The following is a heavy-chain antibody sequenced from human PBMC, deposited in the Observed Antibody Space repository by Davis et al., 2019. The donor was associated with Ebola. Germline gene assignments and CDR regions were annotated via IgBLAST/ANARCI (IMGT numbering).Heavy chain of an antibody. Sequence: GESLKISCAASGFTFSSYAMSWVRQAPGKGLEWVSAISGSGGSTYYADSVKGRFTISRDNSKNTLYLQMNSLRAEDTAVYYCVIWRVVDGPEWYWGQGTLVTVSS. CDR1: GFTFSSYA. CDR2: ISGSGGST. D-gene: IGHD2-15*01. V-gene: IGHV3-23*01. J-gene: IGHJ4*02. CDR3: VIWRVVDGPEWY.